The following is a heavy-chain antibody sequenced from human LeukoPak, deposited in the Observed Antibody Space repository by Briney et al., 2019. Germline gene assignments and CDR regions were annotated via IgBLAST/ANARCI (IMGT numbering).Heavy chain of an antibody. D-gene: IGHD2-15*01. CDR3: AREVGYCSGGSCYSYFDY. CDR1: GGSISSYY. V-gene: IGHV4-59*01. J-gene: IGHJ4*02. CDR2: IYYSGST. Sequence: PSETLSLTCTVSGGSISSYYWSWIRQPPGKGLEWIGYIYYSGSTNYNASLTNRVTKSVDTSKNQFSLKLSSVTAADTAVYYCAREVGYCSGGSCYSYFDYWGQGTLVTVSS.